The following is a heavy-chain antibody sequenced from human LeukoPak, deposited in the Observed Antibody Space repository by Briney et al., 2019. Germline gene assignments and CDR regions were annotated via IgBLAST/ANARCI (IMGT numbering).Heavy chain of an antibody. CDR2: INHSGST. Sequence: SETLSLTCTVSGGSISSYYWSWIRQPPGKGLEWIGEINHSGSTNYNPSLKSRVTISVDTSKNQFSLKLSSVIAADTAVYYCARGRVEGGWTPSRLFDPWGQGTLVTVSS. CDR1: GGSISSYY. J-gene: IGHJ5*02. CDR3: ARGRVEGGWTPSRLFDP. D-gene: IGHD6-19*01. V-gene: IGHV4-34*01.